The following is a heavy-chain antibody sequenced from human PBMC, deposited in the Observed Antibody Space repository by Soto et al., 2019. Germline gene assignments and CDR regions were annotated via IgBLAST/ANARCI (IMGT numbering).Heavy chain of an antibody. J-gene: IGHJ5*02. V-gene: IGHV1-3*01. CDR3: SRGYRGADADQFDP. Sequence: QVQLVQSGAEVKKPGASVKVSCKASGYTFTSYAMHWVRQAPGQGLEWMGWINAGNGNTDYSEKFQGRVTITRDTSATTANMELTSLRTEDTAGYYCSRGYRGADADQFDPWGQGTLVTVSS. CDR2: INAGNGNT. CDR1: GYTFTSYA. D-gene: IGHD2-21*02.